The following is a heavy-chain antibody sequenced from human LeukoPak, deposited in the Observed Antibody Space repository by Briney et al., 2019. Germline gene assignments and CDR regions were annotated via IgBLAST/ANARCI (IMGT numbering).Heavy chain of an antibody. CDR3: ASGSGSYRTPDYYMDV. Sequence: PGGSLRVSCAASGFTVSSNYMSWVRQAPGKGLEWVSVIYSGGSTYYADSVKGRFTISRDNSKNTLYLQMNSLRAEDTAVYYCASGSGSYRTPDYYMDVWGTGTTVTVSS. D-gene: IGHD3-10*01. CDR1: GFTVSSNY. CDR2: IYSGGST. V-gene: IGHV3-53*01. J-gene: IGHJ6*03.